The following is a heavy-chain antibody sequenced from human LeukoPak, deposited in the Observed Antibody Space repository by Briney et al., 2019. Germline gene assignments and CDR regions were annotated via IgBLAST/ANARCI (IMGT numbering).Heavy chain of an antibody. CDR3: ARGGGYSGYECYYYYMDV. CDR1: GYTFTGYY. D-gene: IGHD5-12*01. Sequence: ASVKVSCKASGYTFTGYYMHWVRQAPGQGLEWMGWINPNSGGTNYAQKFQGRVTMTRDTSISTAYMELSRLRSDDTAVYYCARGGGYSGYECYYYYMDVWGKGTTVTVSS. J-gene: IGHJ6*03. V-gene: IGHV1-2*02. CDR2: INPNSGGT.